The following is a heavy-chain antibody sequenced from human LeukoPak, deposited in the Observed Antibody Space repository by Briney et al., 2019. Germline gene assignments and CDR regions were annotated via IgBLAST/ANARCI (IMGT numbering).Heavy chain of an antibody. CDR1: GGSINNYY. J-gene: IGHJ5*02. D-gene: IGHD5-18*01. Sequence: SETLSLTCTVSGGSINNYYWSWIRQPAGKGLEWIGRIYTRGSTNYNPSLKSRVTISVDTSKNQFSLNLSSVAAADTAVYYCARHPTALVSYGFDPWGQGTLVTVSS. CDR2: IYTRGST. CDR3: ARHPTALVSYGFDP. V-gene: IGHV4-4*07.